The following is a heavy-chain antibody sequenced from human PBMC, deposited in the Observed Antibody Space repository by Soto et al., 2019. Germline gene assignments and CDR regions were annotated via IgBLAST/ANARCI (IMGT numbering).Heavy chain of an antibody. D-gene: IGHD3-16*01. CDR2: IFEDGINK. Sequence: QVQLVESGGGVVQPGKSLRLSCVASGFTFTEHGMHWVRQAPGKGLEWVAVIFEDGINKYYADSVKGRFTISRDTSKSTLYLQMNSLRAEDTAVYYCARDHNRVGGYNWFDAWGQGTLVTVSS. V-gene: IGHV3-33*01. CDR3: ARDHNRVGGYNWFDA. CDR1: GFTFTEHG. J-gene: IGHJ5*02.